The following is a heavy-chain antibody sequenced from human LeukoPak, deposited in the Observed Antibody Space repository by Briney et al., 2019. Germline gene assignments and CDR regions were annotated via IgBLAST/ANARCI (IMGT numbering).Heavy chain of an antibody. Sequence: RSLRLSCAASGFTFSSYGMHWVRQAPGKGLEWVAVISYDGSNKYYADSVKGRFTISRDNSKNTLYLQMNSLRAEDTAVYYCAKEGAIVEYYFDYWGQGTLVTVSS. V-gene: IGHV3-30*18. D-gene: IGHD1-26*01. J-gene: IGHJ4*02. CDR3: AKEGAIVEYYFDY. CDR1: GFTFSSYG. CDR2: ISYDGSNK.